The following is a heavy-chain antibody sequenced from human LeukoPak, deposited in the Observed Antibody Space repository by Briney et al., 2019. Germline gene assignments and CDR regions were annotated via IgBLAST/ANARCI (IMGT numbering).Heavy chain of an antibody. Sequence: PGGSLRLSCGASGFTFSSYAMSWVRQAPGKGLEWVSAISGSGGSTYYADSVKGRFTISSDNSKNTLYLQMNSLRAEDTALYYCATPYDYGTFDPWGQGTLVTVSS. D-gene: IGHD4/OR15-4a*01. J-gene: IGHJ5*02. CDR3: ATPYDYGTFDP. CDR1: GFTFSSYA. CDR2: ISGSGGST. V-gene: IGHV3-23*01.